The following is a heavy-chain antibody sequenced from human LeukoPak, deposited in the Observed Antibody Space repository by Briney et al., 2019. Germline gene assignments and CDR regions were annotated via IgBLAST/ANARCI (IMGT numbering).Heavy chain of an antibody. V-gene: IGHV3-7*01. CDR2: IKQDGSEK. D-gene: IGHD3-16*01. CDR1: GFAFSGNW. CDR3: ARGGGTVDI. J-gene: IGHJ3*02. Sequence: GGSLRLSCAASGFAFSGNWMTWVRQAPGKGLEWVANIKQDGSEKYYVDSVKGRFTISRDNAKNSLYLQMNSLRAEDTAVYYCARGGGTVDIWGQGTMVTVSS.